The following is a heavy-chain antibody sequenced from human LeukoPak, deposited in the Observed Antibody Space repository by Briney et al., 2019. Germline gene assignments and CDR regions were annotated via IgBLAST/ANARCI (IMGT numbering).Heavy chain of an antibody. CDR2: IYSGGST. J-gene: IGHJ4*02. V-gene: IGHV3-53*01. CDR1: GFTVSSNY. D-gene: IGHD1-26*01. Sequence: PGGSLRLSCAASGFTVSSNYMNWVRQAPGKGLEWVSVIYSGGSTYYADSVKGRFTISRDNSKNTLYLQMNSLRAEDTAVYYCCSEWELLEYYFDYWGQGTLVTVSS. CDR3: CSEWELLEYYFDY.